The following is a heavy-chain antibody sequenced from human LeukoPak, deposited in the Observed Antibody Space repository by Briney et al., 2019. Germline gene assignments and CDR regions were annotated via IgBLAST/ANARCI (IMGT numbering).Heavy chain of an antibody. V-gene: IGHV4-39*01. Sequence: SETLSLTCAVSGGSISSNSYYWGWIRQPPGKGLERIGSIYYSGSTYYNPSLKSRVTISVDTSKNQFSLKLSSVTAADTAVYYCARTRYYYNSRSYGAPYYFDYRGQGTLVTVSS. CDR2: IYYSGST. CDR1: GGSISSNSYY. CDR3: ARTRYYYNSRSYGAPYYFDY. J-gene: IGHJ4*02. D-gene: IGHD3-10*01.